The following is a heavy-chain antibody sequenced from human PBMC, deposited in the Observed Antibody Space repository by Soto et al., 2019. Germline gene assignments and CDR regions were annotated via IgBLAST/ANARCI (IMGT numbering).Heavy chain of an antibody. D-gene: IGHD6-19*01. CDR2: IIPIFGTA. J-gene: IGHJ2*01. CDR3: ARQPNSSGWSPTLYWYFDL. V-gene: IGHV1-69*13. Sequence: SVKVSCKASGGTFSSYAISWVRQAPGQGLEWMGGIIPIFGTANYAQKFQGRVTITADESTSTAYMELSSLRSEDTAVYYCARQPNSSGWSPTLYWYFDLWGRGTLVTVSS. CDR1: GGTFSSYA.